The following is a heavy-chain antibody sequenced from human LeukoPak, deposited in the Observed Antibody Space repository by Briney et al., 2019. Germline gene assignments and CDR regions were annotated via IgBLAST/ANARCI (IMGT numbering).Heavy chain of an antibody. Sequence: SETLSLTCTVSGGSISSYYWSWIRQPPGKGLEWIGYIYYSGSTNYNPSLKSRVTISVDTSKNQFSLKLSSVTAADTAVYYCARVTVTTYAFDIWGQGTMVTVSS. CDR2: IYYSGST. V-gene: IGHV4-59*01. CDR1: GGSISSYY. CDR3: ARVTVTTYAFDI. J-gene: IGHJ3*02. D-gene: IGHD4-17*01.